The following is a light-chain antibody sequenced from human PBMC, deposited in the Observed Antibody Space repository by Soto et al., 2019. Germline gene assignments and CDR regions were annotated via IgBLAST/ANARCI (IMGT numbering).Light chain of an antibody. J-gene: IGKJ5*01. CDR2: GAS. V-gene: IGKV3-15*01. CDR1: QSVRGN. CDR3: QQYNNWPFIT. Sequence: EIVMTQSPATLSVSPGERATLSCRASQSVRGNLAWYQQRPGQSPRLLIYGASSRATGIPARFSGSGSGTEFTLSISSLQSEDFAVYYCQQYNNWPFITFGQGTRPETK.